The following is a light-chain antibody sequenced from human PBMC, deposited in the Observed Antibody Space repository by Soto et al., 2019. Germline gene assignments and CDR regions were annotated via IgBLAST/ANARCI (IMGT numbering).Light chain of an antibody. V-gene: IGLV2-14*03. CDR1: SSDIGAYNF. CDR2: DVN. Sequence: QSVLTQSASVSGSPGQSITISCTGTSSDIGAYNFVSWYQQHPGKAPKLMLYDVNIRPSGVSNRFSGSKSGNTASLTISGLQAEDEADYCCTSWTTSTTMIFGGGTKLTVL. J-gene: IGLJ2*01. CDR3: TSWTTSTTMI.